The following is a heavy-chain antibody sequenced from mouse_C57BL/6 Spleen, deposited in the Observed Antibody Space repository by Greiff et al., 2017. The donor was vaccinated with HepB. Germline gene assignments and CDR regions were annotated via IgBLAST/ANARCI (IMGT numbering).Heavy chain of an antibody. D-gene: IGHD2-1*01. V-gene: IGHV1-69*01. CDR2: IDPSDSYT. Sequence: QVQLQQPGAELVMPGASVKLSCKASGYTFTSYWMHWVKQRPGQGLEWIGEIDPSDSYTNYNQKFKGKSTLTVDKSSSTAYMQLSSLTSEDSAVYYCARSGGNYVRVDYWGQGTTLTVSS. CDR3: ARSGGNYVRVDY. J-gene: IGHJ2*01. CDR1: GYTFTSYW.